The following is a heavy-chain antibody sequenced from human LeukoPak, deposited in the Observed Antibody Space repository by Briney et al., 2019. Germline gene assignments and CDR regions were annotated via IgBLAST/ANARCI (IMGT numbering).Heavy chain of an antibody. CDR1: GGSISSSY. V-gene: IGHV4-59*12. CDR2: IYDSETT. CDR3: ARGRYGDYERYFDY. D-gene: IGHD4-17*01. Sequence: PSETLSLTCTVSGGSISSSYWSWIRQPPGKGLEWIASIYDSETTKYNPSLRSRATISSDTSKNQFSLKLSSVTAADTAVYSCARGRYGDYERYFDYWGQGTLVTVSS. J-gene: IGHJ4*02.